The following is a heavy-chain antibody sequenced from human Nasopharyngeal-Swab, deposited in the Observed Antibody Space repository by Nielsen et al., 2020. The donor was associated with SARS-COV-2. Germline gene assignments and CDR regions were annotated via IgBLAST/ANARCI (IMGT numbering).Heavy chain of an antibody. V-gene: IGHV1-69*06. Sequence: WVQQAPGQGLEWMGGIIPIFGTANYAQKFQGRVTITADKSTSTAYMELSSLRSEDTAVYYCARDSTYYYDSSGSDGAFDIWGQGTMVTVSS. J-gene: IGHJ3*02. CDR2: IIPIFGTA. D-gene: IGHD3-22*01. CDR3: ARDSTYYYDSSGSDGAFDI.